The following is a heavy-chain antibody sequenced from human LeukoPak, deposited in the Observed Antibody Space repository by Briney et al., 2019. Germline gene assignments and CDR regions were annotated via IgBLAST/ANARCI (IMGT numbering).Heavy chain of an antibody. D-gene: IGHD5-18*01. Sequence: SVKVSCKASGGTFSSYAISWVRQAPGQGLEWMGGIIPIFGTANYAQKFQGRVTITMDESTSTAYMELSSLRSEDTAVYYCATAVDTAMVTAYYYYMDVWGKGTTVTVSS. V-gene: IGHV1-69*05. CDR2: IIPIFGTA. J-gene: IGHJ6*03. CDR1: GGTFSSYA. CDR3: ATAVDTAMVTAYYYYMDV.